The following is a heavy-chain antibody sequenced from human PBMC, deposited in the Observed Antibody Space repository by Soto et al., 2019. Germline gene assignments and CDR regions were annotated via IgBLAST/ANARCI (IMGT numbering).Heavy chain of an antibody. D-gene: IGHD2-2*01. Sequence: QVQLVQSGAEVKKPGSSVKVSCKASGGTFSSYAISWVRQAPGQGLEWMGGIIPISDTTNYAQKFQGRVTXXXXXXXXXXXXXXXXXXXXXXXXYYCARSQGSSTSLEIYYYYYYGMDVWGQGTTVTVSS. CDR2: IIPISDTT. CDR3: ARSQGSSTSLEIYYYYYYGMDV. CDR1: GGTFSSYA. J-gene: IGHJ6*02. V-gene: IGHV1-69*01.